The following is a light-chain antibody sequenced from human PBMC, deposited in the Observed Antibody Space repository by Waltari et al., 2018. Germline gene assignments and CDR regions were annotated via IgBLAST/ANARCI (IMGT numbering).Light chain of an antibody. J-gene: IGKJ1*01. CDR2: GAS. Sequence: IVLTQSPGTLSLSPGERDTLPCRASQSFSSSLAWYQQKPGQAPRLLIYGASSRATGVPDRFSGSGSGTDFSLTISRLEPEDFAVYYCQHYVRLPVSFGQGTKVEIK. CDR3: QHYVRLPVS. V-gene: IGKV3-20*01. CDR1: QSFSSS.